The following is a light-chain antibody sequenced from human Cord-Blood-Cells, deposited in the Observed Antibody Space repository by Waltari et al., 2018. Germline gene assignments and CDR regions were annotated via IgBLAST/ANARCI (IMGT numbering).Light chain of an antibody. CDR1: QSISSY. J-gene: IGKJ4*01. V-gene: IGKV1-39*01. CDR3: QQSYSTLALT. CDR2: AAS. Sequence: DIQMTQSPSSLSASVGDRVTITCRASQSISSYLNWYQQQPGKAPKLLIYAASSLQSGGPSRFSGSGSGTDCTLTISSLQPEDFSTYYCQQSYSTLALTFGGGTKVEIK.